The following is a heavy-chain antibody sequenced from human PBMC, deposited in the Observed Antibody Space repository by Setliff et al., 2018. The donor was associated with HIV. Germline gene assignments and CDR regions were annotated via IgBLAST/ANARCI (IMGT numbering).Heavy chain of an antibody. CDR1: GGSISSYF. V-gene: IGHV4-59*01. Sequence: PSETLSLTCTVSGGSISSYFWSWIRQPPGKGLEWIGTIYYSGSTNYNPSLESRVTISVETSKNKFSVTLRSVTTADTAVYYCARDRGRGSGSPTRKFYYYGMDVWGQGTTVTVS. J-gene: IGHJ6*02. CDR2: IYYSGST. D-gene: IGHD3-10*01. CDR3: ARDRGRGSGSPTRKFYYYGMDV.